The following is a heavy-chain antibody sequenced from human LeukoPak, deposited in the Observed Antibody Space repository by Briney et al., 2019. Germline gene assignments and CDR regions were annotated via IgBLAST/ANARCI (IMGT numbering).Heavy chain of an antibody. J-gene: IGHJ3*02. V-gene: IGHV4-59*01. CDR2: IYYSGST. CDR3: AKDRVGGWLQGYDAFDI. Sequence: SETLSLTCTVSGGSISSYYCSWIRQPPGKGLEWIGYIYYSGSTNYNPSLKSRVTISVDTSKNQFSLILSSVTAADTAVYYCAKDRVGGWLQGYDAFDIWGQGTMVTVSS. D-gene: IGHD5-24*01. CDR1: GGSISSYY.